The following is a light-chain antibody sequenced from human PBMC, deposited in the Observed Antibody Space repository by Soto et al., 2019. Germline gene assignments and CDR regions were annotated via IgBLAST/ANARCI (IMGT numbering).Light chain of an antibody. V-gene: IGKV1-5*03. J-gene: IGKJ4*01. CDR2: EAS. Sequence: IQMTQSPSTLSASVGDRVTITCRASQKINTWVAWYQQRPGKAPKLLIYEASSLEPGVPSRFGGSGSGTDFTLTLSSLQPDEFATYYCQQYEIYPLTFGGGTQVA. CDR3: QQYEIYPLT. CDR1: QKINTW.